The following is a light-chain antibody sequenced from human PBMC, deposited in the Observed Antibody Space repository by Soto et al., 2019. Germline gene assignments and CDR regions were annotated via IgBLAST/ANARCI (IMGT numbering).Light chain of an antibody. V-gene: IGKV3-15*01. CDR3: QQCNNWPIT. CDR1: QSVSSN. Sequence: ETVMTQSPDTLSVSPGERAPLSCRARQSVSSNLAWDQQKPGQAPRLLIYGTSTRATGIPARFSGSGSGTEFTLTSSSLRCEDLAVYYCQQCNNWPITVGQGTRLEI. J-gene: IGKJ5*01. CDR2: GTS.